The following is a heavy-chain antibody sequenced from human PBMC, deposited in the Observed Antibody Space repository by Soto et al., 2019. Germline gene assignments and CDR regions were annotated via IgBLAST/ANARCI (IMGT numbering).Heavy chain of an antibody. CDR2: ISYDGSNK. D-gene: IGHD5-18*01. Sequence: PGGSLRLSCAASGFTFSSYAMHWVRQAPGKGLEWVAVISYDGSNKYYADSVKGRFTISRDNSKNTLYLQMNSLRAEDTAVYYCAREWDTAMVAYYYYGMDVWGQGTTVTVSS. CDR3: AREWDTAMVAYYYYGMDV. CDR1: GFTFSSYA. V-gene: IGHV3-30-3*01. J-gene: IGHJ6*02.